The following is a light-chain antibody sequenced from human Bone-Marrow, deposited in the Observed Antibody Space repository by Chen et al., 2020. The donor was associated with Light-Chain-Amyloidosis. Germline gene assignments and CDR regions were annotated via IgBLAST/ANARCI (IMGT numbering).Light chain of an antibody. J-gene: IGLJ1*01. CDR1: SSDVGGDNH. CDR3: SSYTITYTLV. CDR2: EVT. Sequence: QSALTQPASVSGSPGPSYTISCTGTSSDVGGDNHVSWYQQHPDKALKLMIYEVTNRPSWVPDRFSGSKSENTASLTISGLQTEDEAEYLCSSYTITYTLVFGSGTRVTVL. V-gene: IGLV2-14*01.